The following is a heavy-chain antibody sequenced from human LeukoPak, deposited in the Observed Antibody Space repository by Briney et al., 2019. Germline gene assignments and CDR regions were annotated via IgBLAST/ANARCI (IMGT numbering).Heavy chain of an antibody. CDR2: IYTSGST. D-gene: IGHD3-22*01. Sequence: SETLSLTCTVSNGSIISYYWSWIRQPAGKGLEWIGRIYTSGSTEYNPSLKSRVTMSVDMSKNQFSLKLSSVTAADTAVYYCARDPLPGYYDSTGGYWGQGTLVTVSS. CDR3: ARDPLPGYYDSTGGY. V-gene: IGHV4-4*07. J-gene: IGHJ4*02. CDR1: NGSIISYY.